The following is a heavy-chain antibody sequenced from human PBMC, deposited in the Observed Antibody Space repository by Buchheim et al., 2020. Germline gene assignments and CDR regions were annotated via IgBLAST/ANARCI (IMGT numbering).Heavy chain of an antibody. V-gene: IGHV3-48*01. Sequence: EVQLVESGGGLVQPGGSLRLSCAASGFSFSYYSMTWVRQAPGKGLEWISYITPSSGTIYYADSVKGRFTVSRDNVENSLYLQMNSLRADDTAVYYCARVKDTAMVLYFDYWGQGSL. CDR1: GFSFSYYS. J-gene: IGHJ4*02. CDR2: ITPSSGTI. CDR3: ARVKDTAMVLYFDY. D-gene: IGHD5-18*01.